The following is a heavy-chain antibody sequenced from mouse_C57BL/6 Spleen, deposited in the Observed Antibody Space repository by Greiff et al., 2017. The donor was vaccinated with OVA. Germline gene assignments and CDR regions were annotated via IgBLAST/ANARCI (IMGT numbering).Heavy chain of an antibody. J-gene: IGHJ2*01. CDR2: IWSGGST. Sequence: QVQLQQSGPGLVQPSQSLSITCTVSGFSLTSYGVHWVRQSPGKGLEWLGVIWSGGSTDYNAALISRLSISKDNSKSQVFFKMNSLQADDTAIYYCARNWDYYFDYWGQGTTLTVSS. CDR3: ARNWDYYFDY. CDR1: GFSLTSYG. D-gene: IGHD4-1*01. V-gene: IGHV2-2*01.